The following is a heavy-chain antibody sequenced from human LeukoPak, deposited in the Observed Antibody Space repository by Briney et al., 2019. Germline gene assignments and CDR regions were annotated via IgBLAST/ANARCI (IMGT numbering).Heavy chain of an antibody. V-gene: IGHV1-24*01. D-gene: IGHD3-22*01. CDR3: ATGYYYDSSGYSWFDP. CDR1: GYTLTELS. J-gene: IGHJ5*02. Sequence: ASVKVSCKASGYTLTELSMHWVRQAPGKGLEWMGGFDPEDGETIYAQKFQGRVTMTEDTSTDTAYMELSSLRSEDTAVYYCATGYYYDSSGYSWFDPWGQGTLVTVSS. CDR2: FDPEDGET.